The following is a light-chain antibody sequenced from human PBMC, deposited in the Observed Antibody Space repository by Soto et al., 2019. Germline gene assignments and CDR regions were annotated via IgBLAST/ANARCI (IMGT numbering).Light chain of an antibody. V-gene: IGKV3-15*01. CDR1: QTVNSN. CDR2: GAS. Sequence: ELVMPQSPATLSVSPGERATLSCRASQTVNSNLAWYQQRPGQAPRLLISGASTRAPGIPARFSGSGSGTEFTLTISSLQSEDFAVYYCQQYNNWPPWTFGQGNRVEI. CDR3: QQYNNWPPWT. J-gene: IGKJ1*01.